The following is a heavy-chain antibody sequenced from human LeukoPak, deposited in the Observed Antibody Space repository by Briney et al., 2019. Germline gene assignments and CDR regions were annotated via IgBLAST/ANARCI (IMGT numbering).Heavy chain of an antibody. CDR1: GGTFSSYA. J-gene: IGHJ3*02. CDR3: ARPSTSTDAFDI. CDR2: IIPIFGTA. Sequence: ASVKVSCKASGGTFSSYAISWVRQAPGQGLELMGGIIPIFGTANYAQKFQGRVTITADESTSTAYMELSSLRSEDTAVYYCARPSTSTDAFDIWGQGTMVTVSS. V-gene: IGHV1-69*13. D-gene: IGHD5/OR15-5a*01.